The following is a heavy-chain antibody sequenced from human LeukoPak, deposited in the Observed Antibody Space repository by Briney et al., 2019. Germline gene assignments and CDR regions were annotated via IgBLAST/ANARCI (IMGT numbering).Heavy chain of an antibody. D-gene: IGHD3-22*01. V-gene: IGHV3-48*01. CDR2: ISSSSTM. J-gene: IGHJ3*02. CDR1: GFTFSSYS. CDR3: ARDHHRRLYDSQARDTFDI. Sequence: GGSLRLSCAASGFTFSSYSMNWVRQAPGKRLEWVSYISSSSTMYYADSVKGRFSISRDNAKNSLYLQMNSLRAEDTAVYYCARDHHRRLYDSQARDTFDIWGQGTMVTVSS.